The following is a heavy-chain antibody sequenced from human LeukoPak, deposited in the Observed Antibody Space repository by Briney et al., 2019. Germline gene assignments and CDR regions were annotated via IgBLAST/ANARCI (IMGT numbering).Heavy chain of an antibody. CDR2: ISYDGSNK. CDR3: ARGGCYGTSSPCY. V-gene: IGHV3-30*03. J-gene: IGHJ4*02. Sequence: GGSLRLSCAASGFTFSSYGMPWVRQAPGKGLEWVAVISYDGSNKYYADSVKGRFTISRDNAKNSLYLEMNSLRVEDTAVYYCARGGCYGTSSPCYWGQGTLVTVSS. D-gene: IGHD6-6*01. CDR1: GFTFSSYG.